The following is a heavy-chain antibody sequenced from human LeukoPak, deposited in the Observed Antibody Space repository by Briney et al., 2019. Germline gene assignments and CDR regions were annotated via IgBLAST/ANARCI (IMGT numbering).Heavy chain of an antibody. V-gene: IGHV3-23*01. J-gene: IGHJ4*02. Sequence: QPGGSLRLSCAASGFTFSSYAMSWVRQAPGKGLEWVSAISGSGGSTYYADSVKGRFTISRDSSKNTLYLQMNSLRAEDTAVYYCAISLGFLEWLLSHWGQGTLVTVSS. D-gene: IGHD3-3*01. CDR3: AISLGFLEWLLSH. CDR2: ISGSGGST. CDR1: GFTFSSYA.